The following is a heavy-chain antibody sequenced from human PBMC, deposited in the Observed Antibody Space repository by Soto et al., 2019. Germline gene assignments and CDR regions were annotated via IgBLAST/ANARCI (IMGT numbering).Heavy chain of an antibody. J-gene: IGHJ4*02. CDR2: ISYDGSNK. V-gene: IGHV3-30-3*01. CDR1: GFTFSSYA. Sequence: GGSLRLSCAASGFTFSSYAMHWVRQAPGKGLEWVAVISYDGSNKYYADPVKGRFTISRDNSKNTLYLQMNSLRAEDTAVYYCARVGAVAGTNFDYWGQGTLVTVSS. CDR3: ARVGAVAGTNFDY. D-gene: IGHD6-19*01.